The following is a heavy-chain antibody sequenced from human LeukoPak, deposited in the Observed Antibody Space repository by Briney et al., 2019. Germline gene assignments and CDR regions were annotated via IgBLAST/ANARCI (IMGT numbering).Heavy chain of an antibody. J-gene: IGHJ5*02. CDR1: NGSISSGDYY. CDR2: IHHGGAT. Sequence: SSETLSLTCSVSNGSISSGDYYWSWIRQPPGKGLEWIGYIHHGGATYSNPSLQSRATVSADKSKNQFSLKLTSVTAADTAVYYCAREGRGYYFGHNWFDPWGQGILVTVSS. CDR3: AREGRGYYFGHNWFDP. D-gene: IGHD2/OR15-2a*01. V-gene: IGHV4-30-2*01.